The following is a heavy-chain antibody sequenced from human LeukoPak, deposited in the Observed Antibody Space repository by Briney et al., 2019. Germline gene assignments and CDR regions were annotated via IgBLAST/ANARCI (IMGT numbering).Heavy chain of an antibody. V-gene: IGHV4-59*08. D-gene: IGHD2-15*01. Sequence: SETLSLTCTVYGGSISSYYWSWIRPPPGKGLEWIGYIYYSGSTNYNPSLKSRVTISVDTSKNQFSLKLSSVTAADTAVYYCARLEGGIVVVVADWGQGTLVTVSS. CDR3: ARLEGGIVVVVAD. CDR2: IYYSGST. CDR1: GGSISSYY. J-gene: IGHJ4*02.